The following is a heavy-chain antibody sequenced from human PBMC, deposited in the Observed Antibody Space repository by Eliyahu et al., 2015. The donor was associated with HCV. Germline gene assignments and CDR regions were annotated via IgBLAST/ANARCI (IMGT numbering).Heavy chain of an antibody. Sequence: QVLLMQSGAEVKKPGASVKVSCKGSGYTFNSYAVHWVRQAPGQRLEWMGWINTGXGNTKYSQKFQGRVTFTRDTPASTAYMELGSLRFEDTAVYFCARDPELYVVDGSFDYWGQGTLVSVSS. CDR3: ARDPELYVVDGSFDY. J-gene: IGHJ4*02. V-gene: IGHV1-3*04. CDR2: INTGXGNT. D-gene: IGHD6-19*01. CDR1: GYTFNSYA.